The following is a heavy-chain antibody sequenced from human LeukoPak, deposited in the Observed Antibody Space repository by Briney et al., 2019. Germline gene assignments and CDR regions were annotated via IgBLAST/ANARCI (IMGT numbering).Heavy chain of an antibody. CDR3: ARVVGNYYDSSGYYLFDY. D-gene: IGHD3-22*01. Sequence: PSETLSLTCAVSGYSISSGYYWGWIRQPPGKGLEWIGSIYRSGSTYYNPSLKSRVTISVDTSKNQFSLKLSSVTAADTAVYYCARVVGNYYDSSGYYLFDYWGQGTLVAVSS. CDR2: IYRSGST. J-gene: IGHJ4*02. V-gene: IGHV4-38-2*01. CDR1: GYSISSGYY.